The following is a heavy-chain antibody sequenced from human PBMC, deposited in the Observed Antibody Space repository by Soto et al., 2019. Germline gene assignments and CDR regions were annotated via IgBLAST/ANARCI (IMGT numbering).Heavy chain of an antibody. CDR1: GFTLSRKG. CDR3: AKDALTVAGPQRGSLDV. D-gene: IGHD6-19*01. J-gene: IGHJ6*02. CDR2: ISYDGSNK. Sequence: GGSLRLSCAASGFTLSRKGMHWVRQAPGKGLEWVAVISYDGSNKYYGDSVKGRFTISRDNSKNTVYLRMNSLRAEDTAVYYCAKDALTVAGPQRGSLDVWGQGTTVTVSS. V-gene: IGHV3-30*18.